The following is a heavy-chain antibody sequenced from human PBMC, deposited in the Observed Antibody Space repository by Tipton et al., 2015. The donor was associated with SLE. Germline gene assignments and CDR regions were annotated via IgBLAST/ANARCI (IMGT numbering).Heavy chain of an antibody. CDR2: ISWNSGTI. V-gene: IGHV3-9*01. CDR3: VKDMHTAIIPQFDY. D-gene: IGHD5-18*01. J-gene: IGHJ4*02. Sequence: RSLRLSCEASGFTFDNYAMHWVRQAPGKGLEWVSGISWNSGTIGYADSVKGRFTISRDNAKNSLYLQMNSLRTEDTAFYYCVKDMHTAIIPQFDYWGQGTLVTVSS. CDR1: GFTFDNYA.